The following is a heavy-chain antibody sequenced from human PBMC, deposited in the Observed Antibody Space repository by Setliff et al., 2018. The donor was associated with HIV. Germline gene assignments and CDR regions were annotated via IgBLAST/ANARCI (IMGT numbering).Heavy chain of an antibody. Sequence: PSETLSLTCTVSGGSISTNNYYWAWIRQPPGKGLEWIGTIDYSGNTYYNASLRSRAIISGDMSKNQFSLNLNSVTASETAVYYCARHRYRFGIDSRGQGALVTVSS. J-gene: IGHJ5*01. D-gene: IGHD3-16*01. CDR1: GGSISTNNYY. CDR3: ARHRYRFGIDS. V-gene: IGHV4-39*01. CDR2: IDYSGNT.